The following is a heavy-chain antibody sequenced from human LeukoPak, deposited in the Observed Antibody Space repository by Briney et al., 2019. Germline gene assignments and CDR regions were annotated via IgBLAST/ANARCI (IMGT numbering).Heavy chain of an antibody. J-gene: IGHJ4*02. D-gene: IGHD3-22*01. V-gene: IGHV3-21*04. CDR2: ISSSSSYT. CDR3: AKEGDSSGYSRYFDY. CDR1: GFTFSSYS. Sequence: GGSLRLSCAASGFTFSSYSMNWVRQAPGKGLEWVSSISSSSSYTYYADSVKGRFTISRDNSKNTLYLQMNSLRAEDTAVYYCAKEGDSSGYSRYFDYWGQGTLVTVSS.